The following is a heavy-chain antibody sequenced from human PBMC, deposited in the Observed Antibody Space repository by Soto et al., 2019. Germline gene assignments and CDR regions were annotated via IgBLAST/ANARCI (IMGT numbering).Heavy chain of an antibody. J-gene: IGHJ4*02. CDR2: IYHSGST. CDR1: GGSISGGVYS. V-gene: IGHV4-30-2*01. D-gene: IGHD6-13*01. Sequence: SETLSLTCAVSGGSISGGVYSRSWIRQPPGKGLEWIGYIYHSGSTYYNPSLKSRVTISVDRSKNQFSLKLSSVTAADTAVYYCARFIAAAGYYYFDYWGQGTLVTVSS. CDR3: ARFIAAAGYYYFDY.